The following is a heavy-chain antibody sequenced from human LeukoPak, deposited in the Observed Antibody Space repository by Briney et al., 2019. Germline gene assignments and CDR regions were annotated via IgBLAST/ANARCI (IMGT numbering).Heavy chain of an antibody. CDR2: ISGSGGST. CDR3: AQELSDIFVVRTDS. V-gene: IGHV3-23*01. D-gene: IGHD3-9*01. CDR1: GFTFSNKA. Sequence: GGSLRLSCAASGFTFSNKAMSWVRQAPGKGLEWVSTISGSGGSTYYADSVRGRFTVSRDNSKNTLSLQMNSLREDDTAVYYCAQELSDIFVVRTDSWGQGTLVTVSS. J-gene: IGHJ4*02.